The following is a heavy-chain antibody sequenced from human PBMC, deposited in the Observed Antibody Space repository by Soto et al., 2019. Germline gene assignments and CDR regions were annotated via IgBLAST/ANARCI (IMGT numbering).Heavy chain of an antibody. J-gene: IGHJ3*02. CDR3: AIQRRLSAGTTGRITFDI. D-gene: IGHD4-17*01. CDR1: GFSVSDNY. Sequence: GGSLRLSCAASGFSVSDNYMSWVRQAPGKGLEWVSVIYSAGSTYYPDSVKGRFTIARDNSKNTLYLQMNSLRAEDTAVYYCAIQRRLSAGTTGRITFDIRGQGTMVTVSS. CDR2: IYSAGST. V-gene: IGHV3-53*01.